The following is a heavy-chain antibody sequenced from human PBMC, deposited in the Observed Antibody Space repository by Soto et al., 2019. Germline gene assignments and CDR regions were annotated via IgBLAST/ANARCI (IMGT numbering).Heavy chain of an antibody. D-gene: IGHD6-25*01. CDR3: GRAAKRYFDY. V-gene: IGHV1-69*06. CDR2: IIPVLGPA. Sequence: QVQLVQSGAEVRKPGSSVKVSCKASGVTYNTFAVSWVRQAPGQGLEWMGGIIPVLGPAFYAQKFQGRVTISADKSTSTAYPELTSLRSEDTAVYYCGRAAKRYFDYWGQGTLVTVSS. CDR1: GVTYNTFA. J-gene: IGHJ4*02.